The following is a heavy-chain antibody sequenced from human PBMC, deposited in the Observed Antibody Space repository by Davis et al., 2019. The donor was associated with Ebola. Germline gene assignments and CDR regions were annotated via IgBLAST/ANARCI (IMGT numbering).Heavy chain of an antibody. CDR3: AKDLGTGGAFDI. J-gene: IGHJ3*02. CDR1: GFTFDNFW. D-gene: IGHD2-8*02. Sequence: GESLKISCAASGFTFDNFWMSWVRQAPGKGLEWVSTISKDGRDTSYADSVKGRLSVSRDNSKNTVYLEMNTLRAEDTAVYYCAKDLGTGGAFDIWGQGTVVTVSS. V-gene: IGHV3-23*01. CDR2: ISKDGRDT.